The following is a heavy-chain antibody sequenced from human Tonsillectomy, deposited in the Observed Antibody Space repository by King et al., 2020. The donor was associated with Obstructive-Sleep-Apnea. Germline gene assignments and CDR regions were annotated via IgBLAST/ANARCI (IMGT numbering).Heavy chain of an antibody. J-gene: IGHJ4*02. CDR3: AKDGTTVVESPYFDS. V-gene: IGHV3-30*02. Sequence: VQLVESGGGVVQPGGSLILSCAASGFSFSTYGMHWVRQAPGKGLEWVAFIGYDGNKKYYADSVKGRFTISRDNSKNMLYLQMNSPRVEDTAVYYCAKDGTTVVESPYFDSWGQGTLVTVSS. CDR2: IGYDGNKK. CDR1: GFSFSTYG. D-gene: IGHD4-23*01.